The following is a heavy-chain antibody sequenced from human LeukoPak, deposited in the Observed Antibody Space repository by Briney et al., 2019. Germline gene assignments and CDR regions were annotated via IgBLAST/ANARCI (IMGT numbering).Heavy chain of an antibody. J-gene: IGHJ4*02. V-gene: IGHV3-23*01. Sequence: PGGSLRLSCAASGFTFSSYAMSWVRQAPGKGLEWVSAISGSGGNTYYADSVKGRFTISRDNSKNTLYLQMNSLRAEDTAVYYCAKPLWFGELEFDYWGQGTLVTVSS. CDR1: GFTFSSYA. CDR3: AKPLWFGELEFDY. D-gene: IGHD3-10*01. CDR2: ISGSGGNT.